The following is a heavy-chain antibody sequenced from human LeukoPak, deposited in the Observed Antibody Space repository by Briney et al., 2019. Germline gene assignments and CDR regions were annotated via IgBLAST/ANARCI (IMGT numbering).Heavy chain of an antibody. CDR2: IESDGTST. Sequence: GGSLRLSRAASGFTFTTSWMHWFRQAPGKGLVWVSRIESDGTSTTYADSVKGRFTISRDNAKNTLYLQMNSLRAEDTAVYYCARDQYSSTWYRGAFDVCGQGTMVSVSS. CDR3: ARDQYSSTWYRGAFDV. J-gene: IGHJ3*01. D-gene: IGHD6-13*01. CDR1: GFTFTTSW. V-gene: IGHV3-74*01.